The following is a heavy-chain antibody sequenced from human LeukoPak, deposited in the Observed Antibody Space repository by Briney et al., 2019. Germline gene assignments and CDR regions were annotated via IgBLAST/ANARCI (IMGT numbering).Heavy chain of an antibody. CDR1: GGSISSGGYY. CDR3: AREVLRSSSSPFDY. CDR2: IYYSGST. D-gene: IGHD6-6*01. J-gene: IGHJ4*02. Sequence: SETLSLTCTVSGGSISSGGYYWSWIRQHPGKGLEWIGYIYYSGSTYYNPSLKSRVTISVDTSKNQFSLKLSSVTAADTAVYYCAREVLRSSSSPFDYWGQGTLVTVSS. V-gene: IGHV4-31*03.